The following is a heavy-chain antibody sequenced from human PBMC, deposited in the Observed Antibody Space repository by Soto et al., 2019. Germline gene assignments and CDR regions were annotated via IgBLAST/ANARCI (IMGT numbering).Heavy chain of an antibody. CDR2: IYYSGST. Sequence: TCTVAGGSSSSYYGSWIRQNPGKGLEWIGYIYYSGSTNYNPSLKSRVTISVDTSKNQFSLKLSSVTAADTAVYYCERAACGGDCYGYGMDVWGQGTTVTVSS. CDR1: GGSSSSYY. J-gene: IGHJ6*02. CDR3: ERAACGGDCYGYGMDV. V-gene: IGHV4-59*01. D-gene: IGHD2-21*02.